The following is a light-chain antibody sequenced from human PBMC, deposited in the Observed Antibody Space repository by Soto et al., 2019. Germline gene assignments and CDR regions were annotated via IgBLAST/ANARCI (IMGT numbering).Light chain of an antibody. Sequence: DIQMTQSPSTLSSSVGDRVAITCRSSQSISSWLAWYQQKPGKAPKLLIYDASSLESGVPSRFSGSGSATEFPLTISSLQPDDFETYYCQQYNSDSGTFGQGTKVDIK. V-gene: IGKV1-5*01. CDR2: DAS. J-gene: IGKJ1*01. CDR1: QSISSW. CDR3: QQYNSDSGT.